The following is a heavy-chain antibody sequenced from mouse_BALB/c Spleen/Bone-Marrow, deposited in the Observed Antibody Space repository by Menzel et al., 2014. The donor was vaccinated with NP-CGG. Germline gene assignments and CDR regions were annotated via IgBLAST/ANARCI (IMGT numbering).Heavy chain of an antibody. CDR1: GFNIKDAY. D-gene: IGHD3-3*01. V-gene: IGHV14-3*02. J-gene: IGHJ3*01. CDR2: INPANGNT. CDR3: VRSPGQGNF. Sequence: VQLQQSGAELVKPGASVKLSCTASGFNIKDAYMHWVRQRPEQGLEWIGRINPANGNTEYDPKFQGKATITADTSSNTAYLQLSILTSEYTAGYYCVRSPGQGNFWGQGTLVTFSA.